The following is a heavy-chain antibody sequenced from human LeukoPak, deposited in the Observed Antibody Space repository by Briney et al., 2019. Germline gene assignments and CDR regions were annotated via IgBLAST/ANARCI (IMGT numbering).Heavy chain of an antibody. D-gene: IGHD3-10*01. CDR1: GFTFSSYS. J-gene: IGHJ4*02. CDR3: AKGTKDYYGSGSFYLSWDHFISR. Sequence: PGGSLRLSCAASGFTFSSYSMNWVRQAPGKGLEWVAFIRYYGSNKYYADSVKGRFTISRDNSKNTLYLQMNSLRAEDTAVYYCAKGTKDYYGSGSFYLSWDHFISRWRQGTLVNVSS. CDR2: IRYYGSNK. V-gene: IGHV3-30*02.